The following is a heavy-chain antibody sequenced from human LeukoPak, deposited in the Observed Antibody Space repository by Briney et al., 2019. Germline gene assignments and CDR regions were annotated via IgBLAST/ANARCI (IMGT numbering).Heavy chain of an antibody. CDR2: ISSNGGST. J-gene: IGHJ4*02. Sequence: GGSLRLSCSASGFTFSSYAMHWVRQAPGKGLEYVSAISSNGGSTYYADSVKGRFTISRDNYKNKLYLQMSSLRAEDTAVYYCVKDPVPRFVVTAPGALWGQGTLVTVSS. D-gene: IGHD2-21*02. CDR1: GFTFSSYA. V-gene: IGHV3-64D*06. CDR3: VKDPVPRFVVTAPGAL.